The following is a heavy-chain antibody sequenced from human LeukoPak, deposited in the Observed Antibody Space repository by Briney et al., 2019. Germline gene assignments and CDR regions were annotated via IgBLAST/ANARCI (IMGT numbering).Heavy chain of an antibody. CDR1: GGSISSYY. Sequence: SETLSLTCTVSGGSISSYYWSWVRQPAGKGLEWIGCFYISGSRKYNPSLKSRVTMSVDTSNNQFSLELTSVTAADTAVYYCARDWGIEAMGGHFYYYGMDVWGQGTTVTVS. V-gene: IGHV4-4*07. J-gene: IGHJ6*02. D-gene: IGHD6-13*01. CDR2: FYISGSR. CDR3: ARDWGIEAMGGHFYYYGMDV.